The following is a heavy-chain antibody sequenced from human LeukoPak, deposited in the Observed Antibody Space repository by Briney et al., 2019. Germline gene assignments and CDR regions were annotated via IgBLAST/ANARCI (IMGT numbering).Heavy chain of an antibody. CDR2: IIPIFGTA. V-gene: IGHV1-69*13. CDR1: GGTFSSYA. D-gene: IGHD3-22*01. J-gene: IGHJ4*02. CDR3: ARAVLYYYDSSGYFDY. Sequence: SVKVSCKASGGTFSSYAISWVRQAPGQGLEWMGGIIPIFGTANYAQKFQGRVTITADESTSTAYMELSSLRSEVTAVYYCARAVLYYYDSSGYFDYWGQGTLVTVSS.